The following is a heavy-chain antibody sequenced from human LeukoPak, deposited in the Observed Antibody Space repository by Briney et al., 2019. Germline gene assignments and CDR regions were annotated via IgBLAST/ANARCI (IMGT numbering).Heavy chain of an antibody. CDR2: INPSGGDT. CDR1: GYILSSYN. D-gene: IGHD2-21*02. CDR3: ARTYCAEDCSIRYFDY. V-gene: IGHV1-46*01. J-gene: IGHJ4*02. Sequence: ASVKVSCKVSGYILSSYNMHWVRQAPGQGLEWLGIINPSGGDTKYAQKFQGRVTLTRDKSTSTVYMELSSLTSDDTAVYYCARTYCAEDCSIRYFDYWGQGTLVTVSS.